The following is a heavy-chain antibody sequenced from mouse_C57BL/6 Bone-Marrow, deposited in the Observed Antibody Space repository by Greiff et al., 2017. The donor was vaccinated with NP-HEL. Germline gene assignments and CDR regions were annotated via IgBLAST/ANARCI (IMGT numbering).Heavy chain of an antibody. J-gene: IGHJ4*01. CDR1: GYTFTSYW. D-gene: IGHD2-5*01. CDR3: ARRYSNFYAMDY. V-gene: IGHV1-52*01. Sequence: VQLQQPGAELVRPGSSVKLSCKASGYTFTSYWMHWVKQRPIQGLEWIGNIDPSDSETHYNQKFKDKATLTVDKSSSTAYMQLSSLTSEDSAVYYCARRYSNFYAMDYWGQGTSVTVSS. CDR2: IDPSDSET.